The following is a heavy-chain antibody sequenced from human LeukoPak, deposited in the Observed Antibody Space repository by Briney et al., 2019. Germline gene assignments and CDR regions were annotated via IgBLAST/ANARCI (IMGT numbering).Heavy chain of an antibody. J-gene: IGHJ4*02. CDR1: GYTFTSYG. D-gene: IGHD2-8*01. Sequence: ASVKVSCKASGYTFTSYGISWVRQAPGQGLEWMGWISAYNGNTNYAQKLQGRVTMTTDTSTSTAYMELRSLRSDDTAVYYCAREEYCTNDVCYTLDYWGQGTLVTVSS. CDR2: ISAYNGNT. V-gene: IGHV1-18*01. CDR3: AREEYCTNDVCYTLDY.